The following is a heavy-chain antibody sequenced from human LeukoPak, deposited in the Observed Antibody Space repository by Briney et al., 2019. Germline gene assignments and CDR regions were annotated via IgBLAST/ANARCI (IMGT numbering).Heavy chain of an antibody. CDR2: IYSSGST. Sequence: SETLSLTCTVSGGSISNYYWSWIRQPAGKRLEWLGRIYSSGSTNYNPSLKSRVTISVDTSKNQFSLKLTSVTAADTAVYYCARALRLYYFDYWGQGTLVTVSS. J-gene: IGHJ4*02. D-gene: IGHD2/OR15-2a*01. CDR1: GGSISNYY. V-gene: IGHV4-4*07. CDR3: ARALRLYYFDY.